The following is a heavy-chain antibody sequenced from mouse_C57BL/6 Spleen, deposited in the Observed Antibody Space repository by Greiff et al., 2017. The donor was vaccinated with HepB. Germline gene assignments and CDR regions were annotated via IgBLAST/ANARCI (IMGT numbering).Heavy chain of an antibody. V-gene: IGHV1-61*01. CDR1: GYTFTSYW. Sequence: QVQLQQPGAELVRPGSSVKLSCKASGYTFTSYWMDWVKQRPGQGLEWIGNIYPSDSETHYNKKFKDKATLTVAKSSSTAYMQLRSLTSEDSAVYYWARDYYGSRRVWYFDVWGTGTTVTVSS. CDR3: ARDYYGSRRVWYFDV. D-gene: IGHD1-1*01. CDR2: IYPSDSET. J-gene: IGHJ1*03.